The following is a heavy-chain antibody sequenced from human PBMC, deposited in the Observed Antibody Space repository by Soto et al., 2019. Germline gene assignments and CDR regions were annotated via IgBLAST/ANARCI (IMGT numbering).Heavy chain of an antibody. CDR1: GGTFSSYA. V-gene: IGHV1-69*13. Sequence: GASVKVSCKASGGTFSSYAISWVRQAPGQGLEWMGGIIPIFGTANYAQKFQGRVTITADESTSTAYMELCSLRSEDTAVYYCARALNDILTGYYGYYYGMDVWGQGTTVTVSS. J-gene: IGHJ6*02. CDR2: IIPIFGTA. CDR3: ARALNDILTGYYGYYYGMDV. D-gene: IGHD3-9*01.